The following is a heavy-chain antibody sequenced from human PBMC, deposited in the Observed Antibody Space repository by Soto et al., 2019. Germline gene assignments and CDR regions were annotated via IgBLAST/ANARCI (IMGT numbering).Heavy chain of an antibody. J-gene: IGHJ3*02. Sequence: PGGSLRLSCAASGFTFSSYSMNWVRQAPGKGLEWVSSISSSSSYIYYADSVKGRFTISRDNAKNSLYLQMNSLRAEDTAVYYCARDLLNVHLGELASSDAFDIWGQGTMVTVSS. CDR2: ISSSSSYI. D-gene: IGHD3-16*01. V-gene: IGHV3-21*01. CDR3: ARDLLNVHLGELASSDAFDI. CDR1: GFTFSSYS.